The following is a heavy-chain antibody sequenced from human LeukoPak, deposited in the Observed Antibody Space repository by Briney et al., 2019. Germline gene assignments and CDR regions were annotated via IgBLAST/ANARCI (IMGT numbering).Heavy chain of an antibody. CDR1: GGSLRRNF. CDR3: AREILGGFNPGAY. V-gene: IGHV4-59*01. CDR2: IFDRGGY. D-gene: IGHD1-14*01. Sequence: SETLSLTCNVSGGSLRRNFWSWIRHPPGKGLEWIGYIFDRGGYNYNPSPKSRVTITIDTSKNQLSLRLSSVTAADTAVYYCAREILGGFNPGAYWGQGTLVTVSS. J-gene: IGHJ4*02.